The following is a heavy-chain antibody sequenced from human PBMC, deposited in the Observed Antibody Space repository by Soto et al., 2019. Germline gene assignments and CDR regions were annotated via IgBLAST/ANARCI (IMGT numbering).Heavy chain of an antibody. CDR2: INPNSGGT. CDR3: ASSLLTPFDY. V-gene: IGHV1-2*02. Sequence: ASVKVSCKASGYTFTGYYMHCVRQAPGQGLEWMGWINPNSGGTNYAQKFQGRFTISRDNAKNTLYLQMNSLRAEDTAVYYCASSLLTPFDYWGQGTLVTVSS. D-gene: IGHD7-27*01. CDR1: GYTFTGYY. J-gene: IGHJ4*02.